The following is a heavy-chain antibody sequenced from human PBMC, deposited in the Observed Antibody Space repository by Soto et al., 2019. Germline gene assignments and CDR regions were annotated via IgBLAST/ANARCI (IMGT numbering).Heavy chain of an antibody. CDR2: IFPGDPDV. Sequence: EVQLLQSGAQVKKPGESLQISCKGSGFSISSYWLGWLRQMPGKRLEWMGIIFPGDPDVRYNPSFQGQVTISADTSINTAYLQWTSLKASDTAMYYCARSIVSGLMFPPGLDVWGQGTTVTVSS. D-gene: IGHD2-21*01. CDR1: GFSISSYW. J-gene: IGHJ6*02. V-gene: IGHV5-51*01. CDR3: ARSIVSGLMFPPGLDV.